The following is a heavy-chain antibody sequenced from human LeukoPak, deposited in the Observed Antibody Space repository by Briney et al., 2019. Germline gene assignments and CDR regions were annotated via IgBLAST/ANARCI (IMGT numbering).Heavy chain of an antibody. CDR2: MNPNSGNT. D-gene: IGHD1-26*01. V-gene: IGHV1-8*02. Sequence: ASVKVPCKASGYTFTSYDINWVRQATGQGLEWMGWMNPNSGNTDYAQKLQGRVTMTRNTSISTAYMELSSLRSGDTAVYYCARGLVGATLYYYYGMDVWGQGTTVTVSS. J-gene: IGHJ6*02. CDR1: GYTFTSYD. CDR3: ARGLVGATLYYYYGMDV.